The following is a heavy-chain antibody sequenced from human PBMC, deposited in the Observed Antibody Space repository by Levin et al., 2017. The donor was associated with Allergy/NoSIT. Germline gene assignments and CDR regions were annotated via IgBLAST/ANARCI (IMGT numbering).Heavy chain of an antibody. CDR3: ARGDYGAGSYLDY. V-gene: IGHV4-34*01. J-gene: IGHJ4*02. CDR1: GGSFSGYY. Sequence: SETLSLTCTVYGGSFSGYYWSWVRQPPGKGLEWIGELNRSGSTNYNPSLKSRVTISGDPSKNQFSLHLSSVTAADTAVYYCARGDYGAGSYLDYWGQGTLVTVSS. D-gene: IGHD3-10*01. CDR2: LNRSGST.